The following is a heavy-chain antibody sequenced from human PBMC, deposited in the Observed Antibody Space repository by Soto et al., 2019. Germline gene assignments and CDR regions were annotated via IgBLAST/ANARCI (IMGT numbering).Heavy chain of an antibody. CDR1: GYTFTRYG. Sequence: QGQLVQSGGEAKKPGASVKVSCKASGYTFTRYGISWVRQAPGQGLEWMGWISGYNGDTNYAQKFQGRVTKTRHTSXXTSYIERRSLTSDDTAVYYCAKNGQPPYYYYGMDVWGQGTTVTVSS. V-gene: IGHV1-18*01. D-gene: IGHD2-8*01. CDR3: AKNGQPPYYYYGMDV. CDR2: ISGYNGDT. J-gene: IGHJ6*02.